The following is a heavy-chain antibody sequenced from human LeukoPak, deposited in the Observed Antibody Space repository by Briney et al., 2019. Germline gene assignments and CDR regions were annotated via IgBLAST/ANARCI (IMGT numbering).Heavy chain of an antibody. CDR2: MRFDGNIK. V-gene: IGHV3-30*04. Sequence: GGSLRLSCAASGFTVSNYFMHWVRQAPGKGLEWVAVMRFDGNIKHYADSVKGRFTISRDNSKNTLFLQMSSLRAEDTAVYFCARNKDDFDYWGQGTLVTVSS. J-gene: IGHJ4*02. CDR1: GFTVSNYF. CDR3: ARNKDDFDY.